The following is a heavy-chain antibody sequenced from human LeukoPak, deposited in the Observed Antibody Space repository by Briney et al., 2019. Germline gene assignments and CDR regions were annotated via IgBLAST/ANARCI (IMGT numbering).Heavy chain of an antibody. CDR3: AGHSDYGDYLFDY. V-gene: IGHV4-39*01. CDR1: GGSISSGSYY. Sequence: PSETLSLTCTVSGGSISSGSYYWGWIRQPPGKGLEWIGSIYYSGTTYYNPSLKSRVTISVDTSKNQFSLNLSSVTAADTAVYYCAGHSDYGDYLFDYWGQGTLVTVSS. D-gene: IGHD4-17*01. J-gene: IGHJ4*02. CDR2: IYYSGTT.